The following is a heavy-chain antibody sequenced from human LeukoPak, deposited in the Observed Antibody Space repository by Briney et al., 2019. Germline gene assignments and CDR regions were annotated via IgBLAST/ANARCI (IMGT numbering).Heavy chain of an antibody. CDR1: GFTFSDYS. CDR3: ARNAFDI. CDR2: ISTSSSYI. Sequence: PGGSLRLSCAASGFTFSDYSMNWVRQAPGEGLEWVSSISTSSSYIYYADSVQGRFTISRDNAKNSLYLQMNSLRAEDTALYYCARNAFDIWGQGTMVTVSS. V-gene: IGHV3-21*01. J-gene: IGHJ3*02.